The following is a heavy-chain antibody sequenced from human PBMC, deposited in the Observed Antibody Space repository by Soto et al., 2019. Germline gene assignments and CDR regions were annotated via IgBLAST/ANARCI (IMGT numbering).Heavy chain of an antibody. J-gene: IGHJ4*02. V-gene: IGHV4-30-4*01. D-gene: IGHD3-22*01. CDR3: ARESSAYSRGWYYFDS. Sequence: QVQPQESGPGLVKPSQTLSLTCTVSGGSITSGDYYWSWIRQTPGRGLEWIGYIYYSGSTYYNPSLESRLTISVDTSKNQFSLKLSSVIAADTAVYYCARESSAYSRGWYYFDSWGQGTLVTVSS. CDR1: GGSITSGDYY. CDR2: IYYSGST.